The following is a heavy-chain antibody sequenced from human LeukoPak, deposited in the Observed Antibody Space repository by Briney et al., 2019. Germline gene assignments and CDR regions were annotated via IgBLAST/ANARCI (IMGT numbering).Heavy chain of an antibody. CDR2: MSSGGSYI. J-gene: IGHJ4*02. CDR3: ARGRPTGSSRRFVVQ. V-gene: IGHV3-21*06. D-gene: IGHD2-15*01. Sequence: GGSLRLSCAASGLTFSSYAMTWVRQAPGKGLEWISSMSSGGSYIYYADSVRGRFTISRDNAKDSLFLLMNSLRGEDTAVYYCARGRPTGSSRRFVVQWGQGTLVTVSS. CDR1: GLTFSSYA.